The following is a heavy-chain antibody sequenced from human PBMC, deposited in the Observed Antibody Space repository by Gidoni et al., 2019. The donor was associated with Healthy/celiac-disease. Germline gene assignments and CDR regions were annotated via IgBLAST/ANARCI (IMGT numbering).Heavy chain of an antibody. CDR1: GYTFTGYY. D-gene: IGHD2-2*01. CDR2: INPNSGGT. Sequence: QVQLVQSGAEVKKPGASVKVSCEASGYTFTGYYMHWVRQAPGQGLEWMGWINPNSGGTNYAQKFQGRVTMTRDTSISTAYMELSRLRSDDTAVYYCARSEFVSFIVVVPAALDYWGQGTLVTVSS. CDR3: ARSEFVSFIVVVPAALDY. V-gene: IGHV1-2*02. J-gene: IGHJ4*02.